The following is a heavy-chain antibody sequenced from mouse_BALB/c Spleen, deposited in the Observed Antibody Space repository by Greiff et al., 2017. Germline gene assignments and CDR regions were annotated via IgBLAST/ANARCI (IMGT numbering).Heavy chain of an antibody. CDR1: GYTFTSYW. D-gene: IGHD2-3*01. CDR3: ARDDGYYLDY. J-gene: IGHJ2*01. V-gene: IGHV1-69*02. Sequence: QVQLQQPGAELVKPGAPVKLSCKASGYTFTSYWMNWVKQRPGRGLEWIGRIDPSDSETHYNQKFKDKATLTVDKSSSTAYIQLSSLTSEDSAVYYCARDDGYYLDYWGQGTTLTVSS. CDR2: IDPSDSET.